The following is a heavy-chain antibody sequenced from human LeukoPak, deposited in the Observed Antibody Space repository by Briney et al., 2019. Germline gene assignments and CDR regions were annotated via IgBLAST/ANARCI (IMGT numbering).Heavy chain of an antibody. CDR1: GFTFNNYA. J-gene: IGHJ5*01. CDR3: AKGLRGNYDS. CDR2: ITDRGLNT. D-gene: IGHD3-16*01. V-gene: IGHV3-23*01. Sequence: GGSLRLSCVASGFTFNNYAMAWVRQAPAKGLEWVSSITDRGLNTYYADSVKGRITISRDNSKNTLYLQMNSLRAEDTAVYYCAKGLRGNYDSWGQGTLVTVSS.